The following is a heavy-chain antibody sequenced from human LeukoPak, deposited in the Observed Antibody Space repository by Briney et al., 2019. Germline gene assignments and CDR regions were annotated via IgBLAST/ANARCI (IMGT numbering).Heavy chain of an antibody. CDR3: AKDGSGENY. CDR2: ISGSGGST. J-gene: IGHJ4*02. CDR1: GFTFSNYA. D-gene: IGHD2-15*01. V-gene: IGHV3-23*01. Sequence: GGSLRLSCAASGFTFSNYAMSWVRQAPGKGLEWVSTISGSGGSTYYADSVKGRFTISRDNSKNTLHLQMNSLRVEDTAVYYCAKDGSGENYWGQGTLVTVSS.